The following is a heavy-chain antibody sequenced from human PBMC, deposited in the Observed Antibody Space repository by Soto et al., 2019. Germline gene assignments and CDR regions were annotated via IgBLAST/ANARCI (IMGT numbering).Heavy chain of an antibody. D-gene: IGHD3-16*01. V-gene: IGHV2-5*02. CDR3: AHREGDDYVWGSYKDAFDM. CDR2: IYWDGDK. Sequence: QITLKESGPTLVKPTQTLTLTCTFSGFSLNTTAVGVGWIRQPPGKALEWLALIYWDGDKRYSPSLKSRLAITKDTSTNQVVLKMTNMDPVDTATYYCAHREGDDYVWGSYKDAFDMWGRGTMVNVSS. CDR1: GFSLNTTAVG. J-gene: IGHJ3*02.